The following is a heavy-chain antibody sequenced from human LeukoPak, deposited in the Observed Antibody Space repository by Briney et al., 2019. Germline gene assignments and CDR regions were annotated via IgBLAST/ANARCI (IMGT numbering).Heavy chain of an antibody. CDR3: AREPIYDFWSGYYVQHFDY. Sequence: ASVKVSCKASGYTFTGYYMHWVRQAPGQGLEWMGWINPNSGGTNYAQKFQGRVTMIRDTSISTAYMELSRLRSDDTAVYYCAREPIYDFWSGYYVQHFDYWGQGTLVTVSS. CDR1: GYTFTGYY. V-gene: IGHV1-2*02. D-gene: IGHD3-3*01. CDR2: INPNSGGT. J-gene: IGHJ4*02.